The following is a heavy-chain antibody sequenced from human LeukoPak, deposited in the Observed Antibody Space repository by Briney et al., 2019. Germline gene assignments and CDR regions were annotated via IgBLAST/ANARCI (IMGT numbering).Heavy chain of an antibody. Sequence: ASVKVSFTASGYTFTSYGISWVRQAPGQGLEWMGWISAYNGNTNYAQKLQGRVTMTTDTSTSTAYMELRSLRSDDTAVYYCARDLGDYDFWSGCYRGYYYYYGMDVWGQGTTVTVSS. D-gene: IGHD3-3*01. CDR3: ARDLGDYDFWSGCYRGYYYYYGMDV. J-gene: IGHJ6*02. CDR2: ISAYNGNT. CDR1: GYTFTSYG. V-gene: IGHV1-18*01.